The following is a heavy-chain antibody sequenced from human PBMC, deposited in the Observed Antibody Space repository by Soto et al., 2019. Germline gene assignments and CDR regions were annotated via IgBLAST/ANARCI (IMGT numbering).Heavy chain of an antibody. V-gene: IGHV2-5*02. D-gene: IGHD2-15*01. CDR2: IYWDDDK. CDR3: AHRPSYCSGGSCYSGFDY. J-gene: IGHJ4*02. CDR1: GFSLSTSGVG. Sequence: QITLKESGPTLVKPTQTLTLTCTFSGFSLSTSGVGVGWIRQPPGKALEWLALIYWDDDKRYSPSLKSRLTITKNTSKNQVVLTMTNMDPVDTATYYCAHRPSYCSGGSCYSGFDYWGQGTLVTVSS.